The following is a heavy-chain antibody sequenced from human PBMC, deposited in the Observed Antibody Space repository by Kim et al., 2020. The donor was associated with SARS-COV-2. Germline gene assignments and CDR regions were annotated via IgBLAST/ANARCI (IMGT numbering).Heavy chain of an antibody. CDR3: TSVPGTTLAFWDAFD. Sequence: GGSLRLSCAASGFTFSGSALHWVRQASGKGLEWFGGIISKANGYATAYAASLKGRLTISRDDSKNTAYLQMNSLKTEDTAVYYCTSVPGTTLAFWDAFD. CDR2: IISKANGYAT. V-gene: IGHV3-73*01. D-gene: IGHD1-1*01. J-gene: IGHJ3*02. CDR1: GFTFSGSA.